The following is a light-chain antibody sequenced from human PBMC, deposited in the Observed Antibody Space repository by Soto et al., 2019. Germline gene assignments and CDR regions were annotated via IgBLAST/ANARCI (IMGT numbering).Light chain of an antibody. Sequence: ESVLTQSPGTLSLSPGERATLSCRASQSVSSSYLAWYQQKPGQAPRLLIYCASSRATGIPDRFSGSGSGTDFTLTISRLAPEAFAVYYCQQYGSSPLYTFGQGTKREIK. V-gene: IGKV3-20*01. J-gene: IGKJ2*01. CDR1: QSVSSSY. CDR3: QQYGSSPLYT. CDR2: CAS.